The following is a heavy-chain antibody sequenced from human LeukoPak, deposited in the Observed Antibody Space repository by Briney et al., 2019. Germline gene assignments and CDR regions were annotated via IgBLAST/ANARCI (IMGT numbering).Heavy chain of an antibody. CDR1: GFTFSSYW. D-gene: IGHD3-22*01. Sequence: GGSLRLSCAASGFTFSSYWMHWVRQAPGKGLVWVSRINSDGSSTSYADSVKGRFTISRDNAKNTLYLQMNSLRAEDTAVYYCARDYHDSSGYYSNDAFDIWGQGTMVTASS. V-gene: IGHV3-74*01. J-gene: IGHJ3*02. CDR2: INSDGSST. CDR3: ARDYHDSSGYYSNDAFDI.